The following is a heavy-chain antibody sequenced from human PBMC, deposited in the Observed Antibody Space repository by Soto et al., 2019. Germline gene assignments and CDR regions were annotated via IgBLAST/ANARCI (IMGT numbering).Heavy chain of an antibody. CDR1: GYTFTSYY. J-gene: IGHJ4*02. CDR2: INPSGGST. D-gene: IGHD1-7*01. CDR3: ARQTGTDYYCDY. V-gene: IGHV1-46*01. Sequence: QVQLVQSGAEVKKPGASVKVSCKASGYTFTSYYMHWVRQAPGQGLEWMGIINPSGGSTSYAQKFQGRVTMTRDTSTSTVYMELISLRSEDTAVYYCARQTGTDYYCDYWGQGTLVTVSS.